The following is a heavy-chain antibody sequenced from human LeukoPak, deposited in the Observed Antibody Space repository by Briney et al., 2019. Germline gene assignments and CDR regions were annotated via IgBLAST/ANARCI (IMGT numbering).Heavy chain of an antibody. Sequence: PGGSLRLSCAASGFTFSSYWMTWVRQAPGKGLEWVANIKEDGSEKYYVDSVKGRFTISRDNAKNSLSLQMNSLRAEDTAVYYCARYLRGTSGSHYVPFDYWGQGTLVTVSS. V-gene: IGHV3-7*01. CDR1: GFTFSSYW. CDR2: IKEDGSEK. J-gene: IGHJ4*02. CDR3: ARYLRGTSGSHYVPFDY. D-gene: IGHD1-26*01.